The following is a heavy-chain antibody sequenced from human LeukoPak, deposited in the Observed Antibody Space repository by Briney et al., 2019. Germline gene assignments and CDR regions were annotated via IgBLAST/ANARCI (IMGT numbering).Heavy chain of an antibody. J-gene: IGHJ4*02. CDR1: GGSFSGYY. Sequence: PSETLSLTCAVYGGSFSGYYWSWIRQPPGKGLEWIGEINHSGSTNYNPSLKSRVTISVDTSKNQFSLKLSSVTAADTAVYYCARTCGGGSCYSGDYWGQGTLVTVSS. CDR2: INHSGST. D-gene: IGHD2-15*01. CDR3: ARTCGGGSCYSGDY. V-gene: IGHV4-34*01.